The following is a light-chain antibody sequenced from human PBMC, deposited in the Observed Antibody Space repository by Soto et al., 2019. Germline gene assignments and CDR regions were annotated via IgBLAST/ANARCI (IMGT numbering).Light chain of an antibody. J-gene: IGKJ1*01. Sequence: EIVLTQSPGTLSLSPGERATLSCRASQSVSSSLAWYQQKPGQAPRLLIYGASTRATGIPARFSGSGPGTEFTLTISSLQSEDFAVYYCQQYNNWPWTFGQGTKVDIK. CDR3: QQYNNWPWT. CDR1: QSVSSS. V-gene: IGKV3-15*01. CDR2: GAS.